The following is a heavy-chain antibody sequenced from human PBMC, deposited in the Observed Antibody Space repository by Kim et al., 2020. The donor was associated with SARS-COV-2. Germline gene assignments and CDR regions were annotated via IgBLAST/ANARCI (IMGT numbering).Heavy chain of an antibody. CDR2: IYYSGST. D-gene: IGHD5-12*01. CDR3: ARLGHVDIVAIDY. J-gene: IGHJ4*02. Sequence: SETLSLTCTVSGGSISSSSYYWGWIRQPPGKGLEWIGSIYYSGSTYYNPSLKSRVTISVDTSKNQFSLKLSSVTAADTAVYYCARLGHVDIVAIDYWGQGTLVTVSS. V-gene: IGHV4-39*01. CDR1: GGSISSSSYY.